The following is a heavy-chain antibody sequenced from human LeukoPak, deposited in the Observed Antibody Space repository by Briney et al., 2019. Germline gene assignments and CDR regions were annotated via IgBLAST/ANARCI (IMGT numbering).Heavy chain of an antibody. CDR3: AREGLHPRIQLPGHYSDS. J-gene: IGHJ4*02. CDR1: GFTFSPYT. Sequence: GGSLRLSCAASGFTFSPYTMTWVRQAPGKGLEWMSSISSSSKFLYYEDSVRGRFPISRANAKNSLFLQMDSLRGEDTAISYCAREGLHPRIQLPGHYSDSWGPGTLVIVSS. D-gene: IGHD1-1*01. V-gene: IGHV3-21*06. CDR2: ISSSSKFL.